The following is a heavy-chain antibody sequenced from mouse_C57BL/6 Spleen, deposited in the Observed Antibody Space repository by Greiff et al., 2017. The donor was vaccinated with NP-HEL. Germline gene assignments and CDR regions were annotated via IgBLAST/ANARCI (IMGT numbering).Heavy chain of an antibody. CDR1: GFTFSDYG. V-gene: IGHV5-17*01. CDR3: AREGGKTGTRDFDY. J-gene: IGHJ2*01. Sequence: EVKVVESGGGLVKPGGSLKLSCAASGFTFSDYGMHWVRQAPEKGLEWVAYISSGSSTIYYADTVKGRFTISRDNAKNTLFLQMTSLRSEDTAMYYCAREGGKTGTRDFDYWGQGTTLTVSS. D-gene: IGHD4-1*01. CDR2: ISSGSSTI.